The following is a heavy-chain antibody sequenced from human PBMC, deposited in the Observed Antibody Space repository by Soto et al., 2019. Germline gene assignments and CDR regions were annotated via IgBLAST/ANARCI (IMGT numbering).Heavy chain of an antibody. CDR3: ARTTYYYDSSGYYYVSSWFDP. CDR2: IYYSGST. J-gene: IGHJ5*02. V-gene: IGHV4-39*01. D-gene: IGHD3-22*01. Sequence: SETLSLTCTVSGGSISSSSYYWGWIRQPPGKGLEWIGSIYYSGSTYYNPSLKSRVTISVDTSKNKFSLKLSSVTAADTAVYYCARTTYYYDSSGYYYVSSWFDPWGQGTLVTVSS. CDR1: GGSISSSSYY.